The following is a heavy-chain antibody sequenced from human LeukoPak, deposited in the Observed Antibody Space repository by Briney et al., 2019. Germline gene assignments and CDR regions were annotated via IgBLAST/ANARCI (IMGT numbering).Heavy chain of an antibody. J-gene: IGHJ5*02. D-gene: IGHD3-16*01. V-gene: IGHV4-34*01. Sequence: SDTLSRTCTVYIGSFSGYYWRWVRQPPGKGLEWIGEINHSGSNNYNPSLESRVTISVDKSKNQFSLKLRSVAAADTAMYYCARIRDYDRWGQGTLVTVSS. CDR1: IGSFSGYY. CDR3: ARIRDYDR. CDR2: INHSGSN.